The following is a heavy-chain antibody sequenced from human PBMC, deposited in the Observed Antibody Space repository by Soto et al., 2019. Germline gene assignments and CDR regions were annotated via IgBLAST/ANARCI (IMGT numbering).Heavy chain of an antibody. V-gene: IGHV4-4*07. Sequence: SETLSLTCTVSGGSINTFYWSWVRQPAGKGLEWIGRIFSSGSTSFNPSLESRVAMSVDTSKNHFSLNLSSVTAADMAVYYCAREGSYSAYNFAHGIQLWSFDFWGQGALFTVSS. D-gene: IGHD5-12*01. CDR1: GGSINTFY. CDR2: IFSSGST. CDR3: AREGSYSAYNFAHGIQLWSFDF. J-gene: IGHJ4*02.